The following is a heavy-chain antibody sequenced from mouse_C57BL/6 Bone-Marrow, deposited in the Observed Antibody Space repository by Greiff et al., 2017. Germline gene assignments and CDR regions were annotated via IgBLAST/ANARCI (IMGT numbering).Heavy chain of an antibody. V-gene: IGHV5-17*01. CDR3: ARLVSYYFDY. D-gene: IGHD2-10*02. CDR1: GFTFSDYG. CDR2: ISSGSSTI. Sequence: EVQLVESGGGLVKPGGSLKLSCAASGFTFSDYGMHWVRQAPEKGLEWVAYISSGSSTIYYADTVTGRFTISRDNAKNTLFLQMSSLRSEDTAMYYGARLVSYYFDYWGQGTTLRVSS. J-gene: IGHJ2*01.